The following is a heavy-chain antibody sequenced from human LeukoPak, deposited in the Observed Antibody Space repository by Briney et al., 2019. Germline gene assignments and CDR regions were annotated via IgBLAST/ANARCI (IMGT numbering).Heavy chain of an antibody. J-gene: IGHJ6*02. CDR2: INHSGST. CDR3: ARDGPIAVAFYYYGMDV. D-gene: IGHD6-19*01. Sequence: PSETLSLTCAVYGGSFSGYYWSWIRQPPGKGLEWIGEINHSGSTNYNPSLKSRVTISVDTSKNQFSLKLSSVTAADTAVYYCARDGPIAVAFYYYGMDVWGQGTTVTVSS. CDR1: GGSFSGYY. V-gene: IGHV4-34*01.